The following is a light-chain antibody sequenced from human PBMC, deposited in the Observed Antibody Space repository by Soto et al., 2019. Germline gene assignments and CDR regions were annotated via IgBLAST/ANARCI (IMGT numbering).Light chain of an antibody. CDR2: DAS. J-gene: IGKJ3*01. V-gene: IGKV3-11*01. CDR3: QQRSNWPRP. CDR1: QSVSSY. Sequence: EIVLTQSPATLSLSPGERATLSCRASQSVSSYLAWYQQKPVQAPRLLIYDASNRATGIPARFSGSGSGTDFTLTISSLEPEDFAVYYCQQRSNWPRPFGPGTKVDIK.